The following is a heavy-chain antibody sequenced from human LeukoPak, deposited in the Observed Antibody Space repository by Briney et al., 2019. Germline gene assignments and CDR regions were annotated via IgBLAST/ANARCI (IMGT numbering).Heavy chain of an antibody. CDR1: GGTFSGYY. CDR3: ARERRGGITVAGTGNWFDP. Sequence: SETLSLTCAVYGGTFSGYYWSWIRQPPGKGLEWIGEINHSGSNNYNPSLRSRVTISVDTSKNQFSLNLRSVTAADTAVYYCARERRGGITVAGTGNWFDPWGQGTLVTVSS. J-gene: IGHJ5*02. CDR2: INHSGSN. D-gene: IGHD6-19*01. V-gene: IGHV4-34*01.